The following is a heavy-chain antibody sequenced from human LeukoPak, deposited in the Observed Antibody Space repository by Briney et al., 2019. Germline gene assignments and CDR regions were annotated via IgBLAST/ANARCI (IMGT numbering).Heavy chain of an antibody. D-gene: IGHD1-26*01. J-gene: IGHJ3*02. CDR2: IWYDGGNK. CDR1: GFTFSSYG. CDR3: AKGADDSGSYSDAFDI. V-gene: IGHV3-33*06. Sequence: GSLRLSCAASGFTFSSYGMHWVRQAPGKGLEWVAVIWYDGGNKYYIDSVKGRFTISRDNSKNTLYLQMNSLRDEDTAVYYCAKGADDSGSYSDAFDIWGQGRMVTVSS.